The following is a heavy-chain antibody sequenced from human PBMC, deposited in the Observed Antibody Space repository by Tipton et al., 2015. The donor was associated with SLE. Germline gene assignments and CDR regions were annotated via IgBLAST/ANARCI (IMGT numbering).Heavy chain of an antibody. CDR3: GRVAQGRDDGSAYYSGSSGYWLDP. CDR1: GGSISSYF. V-gene: IGHV4-59*12. D-gene: IGHD3-22*01. Sequence: GLVKPSETLSLTCSVSGGSISSYFWSWIRQPPGKGLEWIGYIYYSGTANYNPSLKSRVTMSVDTSKNQFSLKLSSVTAADTAVYYCGRVAQGRDDGSAYYSGSSGYWLDPWGQGTPVTVSS. J-gene: IGHJ5*02. CDR2: IYYSGTA.